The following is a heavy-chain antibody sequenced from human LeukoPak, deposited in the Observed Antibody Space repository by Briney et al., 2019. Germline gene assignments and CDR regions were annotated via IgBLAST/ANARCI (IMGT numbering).Heavy chain of an antibody. J-gene: IGHJ4*02. D-gene: IGHD2-15*01. CDR2: INHSGST. Sequence: SETLSLTCAVYGGSFSGYYWSWIRQPPGKGLEWIGEINHSGSTNYNPSLKSRVTISVDTSKNQFSLKLTSVTAADTAVYYCARGGNCSGGSCYSSVPTFDYWGQGSLVTVSS. CDR3: ARGGNCSGGSCYSSVPTFDY. CDR1: GGSFSGYY. V-gene: IGHV4-34*01.